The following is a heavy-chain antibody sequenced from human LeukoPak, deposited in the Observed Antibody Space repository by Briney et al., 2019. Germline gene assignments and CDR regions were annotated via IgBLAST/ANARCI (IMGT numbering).Heavy chain of an antibody. J-gene: IGHJ4*02. CDR1: GFTFSSYS. Sequence: PGGSLRLSCAASGFTFSSYSMNWVRRAPGKGLEWVSSISSSSYIYYADSVKGRFTISRDNAKNSLYLQMNSLRAEDTAVYYCARRGSSGYWRYWGQGTLVTVSS. D-gene: IGHD3-22*01. V-gene: IGHV3-21*01. CDR3: ARRGSSGYWRY. CDR2: ISSSSYI.